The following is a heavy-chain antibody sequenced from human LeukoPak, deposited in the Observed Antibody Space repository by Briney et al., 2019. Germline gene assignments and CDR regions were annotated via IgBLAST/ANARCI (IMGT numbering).Heavy chain of an antibody. J-gene: IGHJ4*02. Sequence: GGSLRLSCAASGFTFSSNWMIWVRQAPGKGLEWVANIKQDESEKYYVDSVKGRFTISRDNAKNSLYLQMNSLRAEDTAVYYCARSIAAATFDYWGQGTLVTVSS. V-gene: IGHV3-7*01. CDR1: GFTFSSNW. CDR2: IKQDESEK. CDR3: ARSIAAATFDY. D-gene: IGHD6-13*01.